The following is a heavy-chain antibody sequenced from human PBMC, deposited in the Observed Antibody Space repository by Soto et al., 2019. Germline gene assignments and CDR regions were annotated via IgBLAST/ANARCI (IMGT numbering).Heavy chain of an antibody. Sequence: SETLSLTCTVSGGSISSSSYYWGWIRQPPGKGLEWIGSIYYSGSTYYNPSLKSRVTISVDTSKNQFSLKLSSVTAADTAVYYCAGASSGSSLEWFDPWRQGALVTVSS. CDR2: IYYSGST. V-gene: IGHV4-39*01. J-gene: IGHJ5*02. D-gene: IGHD6-19*01. CDR3: AGASSGSSLEWFDP. CDR1: GGSISSSSYY.